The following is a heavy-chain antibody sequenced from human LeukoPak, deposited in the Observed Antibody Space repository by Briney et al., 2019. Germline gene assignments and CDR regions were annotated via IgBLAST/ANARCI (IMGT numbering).Heavy chain of an antibody. CDR2: INHSGST. CDR3: ARGRVFYSSSWYYFDY. V-gene: IGHV4-34*01. J-gene: IGHJ4*02. CDR1: GFTVSSNY. Sequence: GSLRLSCAASGFTVSSNYMSWIRQPPGKGLEWIGEINHSGSTNYNPSLKSRVTISVDTSKNQFSLKLSSVTAADTAVYYCARGRVFYSSSWYYFDYWGQGTLVTVSS. D-gene: IGHD6-13*01.